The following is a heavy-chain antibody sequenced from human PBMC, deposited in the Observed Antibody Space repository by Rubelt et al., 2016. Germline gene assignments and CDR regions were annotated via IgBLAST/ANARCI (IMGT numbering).Heavy chain of an antibody. CDR1: GGSFSGYY. V-gene: IGHV4-34*01. CDR2: INHSGST. CDR3: ARVPDY. Sequence: QVQLQQWGAGLLKPSETLSLTCAVYGGSFSGYYWSWIRQPPGKGLEWIGEINHSGSTNYNPSLKSRITLSVDTSKNQFSLKLSSVTAADTAVYYCARVPDYWGQGTLVTVSS. J-gene: IGHJ4*02.